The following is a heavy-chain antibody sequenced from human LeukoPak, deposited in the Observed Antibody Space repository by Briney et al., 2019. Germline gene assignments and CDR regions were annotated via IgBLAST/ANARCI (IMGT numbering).Heavy chain of an antibody. CDR1: GFTLSSYW. CDR3: AAEVGAHTGFQH. D-gene: IGHD1-26*01. CDR2: IKQDGSEK. V-gene: IGHV3-7*01. J-gene: IGHJ1*01. Sequence: GGSLRLSCAASGFTLSSYWMSWVRQAPGKGLEWVANIKQDGSEKYYVDSVKGRFTISRDNAKNSLYLQMNSLRAEDTAVYYCAAEVGAHTGFQHWGQGTLVTVSS.